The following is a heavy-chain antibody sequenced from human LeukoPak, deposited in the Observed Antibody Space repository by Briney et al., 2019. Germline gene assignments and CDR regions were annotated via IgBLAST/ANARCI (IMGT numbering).Heavy chain of an antibody. CDR3: AADGGHAFQI. Sequence: GGSLRLSCAASGLTFSSTWMHWVRQVPGKGPVWVSHINSEGSSTTYADSVKGRFTISRDNAKNMVYLQMNSLRAEDTAVYYCAADGGHAFQIWGRGTMVTVSS. V-gene: IGHV3-74*01. J-gene: IGHJ3*02. CDR1: GLTFSSTW. CDR2: INSEGSST.